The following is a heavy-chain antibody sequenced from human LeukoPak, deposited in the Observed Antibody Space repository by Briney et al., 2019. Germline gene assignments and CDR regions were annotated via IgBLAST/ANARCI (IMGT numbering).Heavy chain of an antibody. V-gene: IGHV4-31*03. Sequence: SETLSLTCTVSGGSISSGGYYWRWIRQHPGKGLEWIGYIYYSGSPYYNPSLKSRVTISVDTSKNQFSLKLSSVTAADTAVYYCARGKPKDIVVVPAAPTNWFDPWGQGTLVTVSS. D-gene: IGHD2-2*01. J-gene: IGHJ5*02. CDR1: GGSISSGGYY. CDR3: ARGKPKDIVVVPAAPTNWFDP. CDR2: IYYSGSP.